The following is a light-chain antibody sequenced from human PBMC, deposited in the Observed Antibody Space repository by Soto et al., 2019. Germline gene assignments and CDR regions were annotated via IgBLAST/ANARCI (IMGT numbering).Light chain of an antibody. CDR1: SSNVGGNS. J-gene: IGLJ1*01. Sequence: QSVLIQPRSASGTPRQRVTSACSGRSSNVGGNSVNWYQQAPGTTPRLLIYHNNQRPSGVPDRFSGSKSGTSASLAISGLQSEDEADYYCAAWDDSLNPSYVFGTGTKVTVL. V-gene: IGLV1-44*01. CDR3: AAWDDSLNPSYV. CDR2: HNN.